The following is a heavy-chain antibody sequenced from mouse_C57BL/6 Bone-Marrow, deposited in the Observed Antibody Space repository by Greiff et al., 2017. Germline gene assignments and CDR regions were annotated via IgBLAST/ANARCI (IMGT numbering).Heavy chain of an antibody. J-gene: IGHJ2*01. CDR3: APYYDGRSDGDY. CDR2: IDPANGHT. D-gene: IGHD1-1*01. Sequence: VQLQQSVAELVRPGASVKLSCTASGFNLKTTYMHWVKQRPEQGLEWIGRIDPANGHTKYAPKFQGKATITADTSSNTAYLQLSSLTSEDTAIYYCAPYYDGRSDGDYWGQGTTLTVSS. V-gene: IGHV14-3*01. CDR1: GFNLKTTY.